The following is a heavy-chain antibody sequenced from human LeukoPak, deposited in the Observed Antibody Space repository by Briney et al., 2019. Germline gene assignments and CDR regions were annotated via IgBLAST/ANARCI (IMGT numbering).Heavy chain of an antibody. CDR1: GFTFSTYA. CDR3: ARERKSSTSMDY. V-gene: IGHV3-30*04. D-gene: IGHD2-2*01. Sequence: GGSLRLSCAASGFTFSTYAMNWVRQAPGKGLEWVAVISDDGRHNYYADSVKGRFTISRDNSKSTLYLQMNSLRDDDSAAYFCARERKSSTSMDYWGQGTLVTVSS. J-gene: IGHJ4*02. CDR2: ISDDGRHN.